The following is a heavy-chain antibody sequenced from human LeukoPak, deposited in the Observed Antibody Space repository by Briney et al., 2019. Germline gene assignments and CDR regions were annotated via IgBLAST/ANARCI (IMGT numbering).Heavy chain of an antibody. CDR2: ITGSGGRT. Sequence: GGSLRLSCAASGFTISSYVMSWVRQAPGKGLEWVSTITGSGGRTYFADSVKGRFTISRDTSKNTLYLQLNSLRAEDTAVYYCAKDSSSSWLDYWGQGTLVTVSS. V-gene: IGHV3-23*01. J-gene: IGHJ4*02. CDR3: AKDSSSSWLDY. D-gene: IGHD6-13*01. CDR1: GFTISSYV.